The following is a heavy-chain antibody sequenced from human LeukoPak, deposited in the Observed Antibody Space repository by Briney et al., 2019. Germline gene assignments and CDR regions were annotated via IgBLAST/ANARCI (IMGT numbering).Heavy chain of an antibody. CDR1: EFILSSYV. CDR2: VSFDGRYK. V-gene: IGHV3-30*04. J-gene: IGHJ4*02. Sequence: PGGSLRLSCAASEFILSSYVMSWVRQAPGEGLESVAIVSFDGRYKHYADSVKGRFTISRDNSNNTLYLQMKSLRTDDTAVYYCARILGGGIDYWGQGTLVTVSS. CDR3: ARILGGGIDY. D-gene: IGHD3-16*01.